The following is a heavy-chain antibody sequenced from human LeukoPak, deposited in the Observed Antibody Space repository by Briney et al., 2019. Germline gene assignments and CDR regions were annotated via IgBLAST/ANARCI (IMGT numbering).Heavy chain of an antibody. CDR1: GFIVSGNY. D-gene: IGHD2-2*01. V-gene: IGHV3-66*01. Sequence: GSLRLSCAASGFIVSGNYISWIRQAPGRGLDWVSLITGDGTTFYADPVKGRFTISRDNSKNTVYLQMNSLRAEDTAVYYCARDVPPYSTSPWGLDVWGLGTTVTVSS. J-gene: IGHJ6*02. CDR3: ARDVPPYSTSPWGLDV. CDR2: ITGDGTT.